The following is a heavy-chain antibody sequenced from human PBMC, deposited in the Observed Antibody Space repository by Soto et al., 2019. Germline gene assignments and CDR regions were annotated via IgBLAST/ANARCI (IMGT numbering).Heavy chain of an antibody. CDR1: GFTFSRYW. D-gene: IGHD3-16*01. J-gene: IGHJ6*02. Sequence: PGGSLRLSCAASGFTFSRYWMHWVRQAPGKGLVWVSRISSYGSDTHYADSVKGRFTISRDNAKNTLYLQMNSLGADDTAVYYCASNYAYAEGYYWYGIDVWGQGTTVTVSS. CDR3: ASNYAYAEGYYWYGIDV. V-gene: IGHV3-74*01. CDR2: ISSYGSDT.